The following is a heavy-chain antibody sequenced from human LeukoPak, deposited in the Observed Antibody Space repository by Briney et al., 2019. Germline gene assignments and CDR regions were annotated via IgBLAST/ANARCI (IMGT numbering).Heavy chain of an antibody. Sequence: GGSLRLSCTASGFNFSDYEMNWVRQAPGKGLEWVSYITSRGRNIYYADSVKGRFTISRDNAKNSLYLEMNSLTAEDTAVYYCATTPDYSNNFDYWGQRTLVIVSS. V-gene: IGHV3-48*03. CDR2: ITSRGRNI. CDR1: GFNFSDYE. CDR3: ATTPDYSNNFDY. J-gene: IGHJ4*02. D-gene: IGHD4-11*01.